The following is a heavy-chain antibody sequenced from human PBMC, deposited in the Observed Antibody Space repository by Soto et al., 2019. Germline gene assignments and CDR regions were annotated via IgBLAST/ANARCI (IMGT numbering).Heavy chain of an antibody. J-gene: IGHJ4*02. Sequence: SVKASCKTSGYTFTGHYIHWVRQAPQQGPEWMGEIGPESGATRYAEKFRGRVTMTMDTSITTVYMELRNLSPDDTAVYYCGRGRSGQIVIFYWGQGTPVTVSS. D-gene: IGHD1-26*01. CDR1: GYTFTGHY. CDR2: IGPESGAT. V-gene: IGHV1-2*02. CDR3: GRGRSGQIVIFY.